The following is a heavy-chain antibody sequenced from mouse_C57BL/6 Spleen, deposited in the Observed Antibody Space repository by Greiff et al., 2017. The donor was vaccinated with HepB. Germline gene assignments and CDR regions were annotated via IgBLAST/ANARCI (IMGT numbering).Heavy chain of an antibody. CDR3: ARGVYYYGSSYGFFDV. D-gene: IGHD1-1*01. V-gene: IGHV3-6*01. Sequence: VQLKESGPGLVKPSQSLSLTCSVTGYSITSGYYWNWIRQFPGNKLEWMGYISYDGSNNYNPSLKNRISITRDTSKNQFFLKLNSVTTEDTATYYCARGVYYYGSSYGFFDVWGTGTTVTVSS. CDR2: ISYDGSN. J-gene: IGHJ1*03. CDR1: GYSITSGYY.